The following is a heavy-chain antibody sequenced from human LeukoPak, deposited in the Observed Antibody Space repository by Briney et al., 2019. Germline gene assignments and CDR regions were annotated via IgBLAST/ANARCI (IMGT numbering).Heavy chain of an antibody. CDR3: VKSFYYDSSGYLSRYYFDY. CDR1: GGSISSSSYY. Sequence: SETLSLTCTVSGGSISSSSYYWGWIRQPPGKGLEWIGSIYYSGSTYYNPSLKSRITISVDTSKNQFSLKLISVTAADTAVYHCVKSFYYDSSGYLSRYYFDYWGQGTLVTVSS. D-gene: IGHD3-22*01. V-gene: IGHV4-39*07. CDR2: IYYSGST. J-gene: IGHJ4*02.